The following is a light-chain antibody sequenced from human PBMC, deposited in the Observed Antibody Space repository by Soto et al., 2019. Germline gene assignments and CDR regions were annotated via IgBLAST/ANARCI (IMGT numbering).Light chain of an antibody. CDR1: QSVRSNY. J-gene: IGKJ2*01. V-gene: IGKV3-20*01. CDR3: QQYGGSPYT. Sequence: EIVLTQSPGTLSLSPGERATLSCRASQSVRSNYLAWYQQKPGQAPRLLIYGASSRATGIPDRFRGTGSGTDFTLTISRLEPEDLAVYYCQQYGGSPYTFGQGTKLEIK. CDR2: GAS.